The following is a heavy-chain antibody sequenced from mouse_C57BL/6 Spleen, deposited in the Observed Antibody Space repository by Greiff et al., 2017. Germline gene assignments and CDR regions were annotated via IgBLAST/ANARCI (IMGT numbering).Heavy chain of an antibody. J-gene: IGHJ2*01. V-gene: IGHV5-9*01. CDR1: GFTFSSYT. CDR2: ISGGGGNT. CDR3: ARHFDY. Sequence: EVQGVESGGGLVKPGGSLKLSCAASGFTFSSYTMSWVRQTPEKRLEWVATISGGGGNTYYPDSVKGRFTISRDNAKNTLYLQMSSLRSEDTALYYCARHFDYWGQGTTLTVSS.